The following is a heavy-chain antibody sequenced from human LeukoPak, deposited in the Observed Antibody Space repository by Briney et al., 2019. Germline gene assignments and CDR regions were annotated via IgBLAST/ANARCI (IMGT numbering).Heavy chain of an antibody. J-gene: IGHJ5*02. Sequence: SVKISCKASGGTFSSYAISWVRQAPGQGLEWMGGIIPIFGTANYAQKFQGRVTITADESTSTAYMELSSLRSEDTAVYYCARDAGYCSSTSCYSWFDPWGQGTLVTVSS. D-gene: IGHD2-2*01. CDR2: IIPIFGTA. V-gene: IGHV1-69*01. CDR3: ARDAGYCSSTSCYSWFDP. CDR1: GGTFSSYA.